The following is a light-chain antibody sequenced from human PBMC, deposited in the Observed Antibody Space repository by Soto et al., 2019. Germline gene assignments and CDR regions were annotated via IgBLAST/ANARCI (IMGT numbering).Light chain of an antibody. CDR3: AAWDDNLNGPL. CDR2: SDA. Sequence: QSVLTQPPSLSGTPGQRVTISCSGSNSNIGRYSVNWYQHFPGTAPKILIYSDAERPSGVPDRFSGSKSGTSASLAISGLQSEDEAEYYCAAWDDNLNGPLFGGGTKLTVL. CDR1: NSNIGRYS. V-gene: IGLV1-44*01. J-gene: IGLJ3*02.